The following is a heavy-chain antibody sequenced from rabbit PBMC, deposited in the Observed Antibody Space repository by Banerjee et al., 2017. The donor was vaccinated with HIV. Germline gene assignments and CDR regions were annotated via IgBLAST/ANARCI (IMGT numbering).Heavy chain of an antibody. D-gene: IGHD4-2*01. J-gene: IGHJ4*01. Sequence: QSLEESGGDLVKPGASLTLTCTASGFSFSSSYYMCWVRQAPGKGLEWIACIYAGSSGSTYYASWAKGRVTISKSSSTTVTLQMTSLTAADTATYFCARDYGYAGDNYRAFNLWGQGTLVTVS. CDR3: ARDYGYAGDNYRAFNL. CDR1: GFSFSSSYY. V-gene: IGHV1S40*01. CDR2: IYAGSSGST.